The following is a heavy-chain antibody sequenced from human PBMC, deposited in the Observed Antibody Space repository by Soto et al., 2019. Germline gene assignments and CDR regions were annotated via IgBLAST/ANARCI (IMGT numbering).Heavy chain of an antibody. CDR1: GYTFTGYY. Sequence: ASVKVSCKASGYTFTGYYMHWVRQAPGQGLEWMGWINPNSGGTNYAQKFQGWVTMTRDTSISTAYMELSRLRSDDTAVYYCARDGYYGSGSYLTERGWFDPWGQGTLVTVSS. CDR2: INPNSGGT. V-gene: IGHV1-2*04. D-gene: IGHD3-10*01. CDR3: ARDGYYGSGSYLTERGWFDP. J-gene: IGHJ5*02.